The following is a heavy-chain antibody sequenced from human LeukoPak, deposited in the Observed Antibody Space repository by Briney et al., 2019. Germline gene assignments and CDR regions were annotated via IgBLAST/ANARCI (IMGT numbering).Heavy chain of an antibody. Sequence: GRSLRLSCAASGFTFDDYAMHWVRQAPGKGLEWVSGISWNSGSIGYADSVKGRFTISRDNAKNSLYLQMNSLRAEDTALYYCAKVVPAAGLGGYFDYWGQGTLVTVSS. CDR3: AKVVPAAGLGGYFDY. CDR1: GFTFDDYA. D-gene: IGHD6-13*01. J-gene: IGHJ4*02. V-gene: IGHV3-9*01. CDR2: ISWNSGSI.